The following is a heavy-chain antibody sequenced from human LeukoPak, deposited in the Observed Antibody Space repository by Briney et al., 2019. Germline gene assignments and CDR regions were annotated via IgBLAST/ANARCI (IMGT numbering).Heavy chain of an antibody. CDR2: INHSGST. CDR1: GGSFSGYY. J-gene: IGHJ1*01. Sequence: PSETPSLTCAVYGGSFSGYYWSWIRQPPGKGLEWIGEINHSGSTNYNPSLKSRVTISVDASKNQFSLKLSSVTAADTAVYYCARVGIAAAGTRRRYFQHWGQGTLVTVSS. CDR3: ARVGIAAAGTRRRYFQH. D-gene: IGHD6-13*01. V-gene: IGHV4-34*01.